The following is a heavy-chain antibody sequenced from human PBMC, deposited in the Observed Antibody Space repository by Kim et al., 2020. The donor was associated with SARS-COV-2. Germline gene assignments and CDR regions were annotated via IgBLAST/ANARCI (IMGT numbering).Heavy chain of an antibody. Sequence: SQTLSLTCAISGDSVSGNSAAWNWIRQSPSRGLEWLGRTYYRSKWSNDYGVSVKSRISINPDTSKNQFSLQLNSVTPEDTAVYYCARGSGYDYWFDPWGQGTLVTVSS. CDR3: ARGSGYDYWFDP. CDR2: TYYRSKWSN. V-gene: IGHV6-1*01. CDR1: GDSVSGNSAA. D-gene: IGHD5-12*01. J-gene: IGHJ5*02.